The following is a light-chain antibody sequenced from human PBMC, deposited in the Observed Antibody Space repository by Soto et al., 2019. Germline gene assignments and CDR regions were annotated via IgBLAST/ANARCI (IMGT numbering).Light chain of an antibody. CDR2: DAS. J-gene: IGKJ5*01. CDR3: QQRSNWPPIT. Sequence: EIVFTQSPATLSLSPGEKATLSCTASQSVSSYLAWYQQKPGQAARLLIYDASNRATGIPARFSGSGSGTDFTLTISSLEPEDFAVYYCQQRSNWPPITFGQGTRLEIK. V-gene: IGKV3-11*01. CDR1: QSVSSY.